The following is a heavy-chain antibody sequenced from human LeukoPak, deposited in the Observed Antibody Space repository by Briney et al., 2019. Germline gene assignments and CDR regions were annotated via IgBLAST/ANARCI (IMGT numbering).Heavy chain of an antibody. CDR2: IYYSGST. D-gene: IGHD3-3*01. J-gene: IGHJ6*02. CDR3: ARERSGYNYYYGMDV. CDR1: GGSISSYY. Sequence: PSETLSLTCTVSGGSISSYYWSWIRQPPGKGLEWIGYIYYSGSTNYNPSLKSRVTISVDTSKNQFSLKLSSVIAADTAVYYCARERSGYNYYYGMDVWGQGTTVTVSS. V-gene: IGHV4-59*01.